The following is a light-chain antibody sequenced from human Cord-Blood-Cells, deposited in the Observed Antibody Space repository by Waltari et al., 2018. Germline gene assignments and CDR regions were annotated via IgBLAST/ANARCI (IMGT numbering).Light chain of an antibody. CDR3: QQFNSYPHT. Sequence: ALQLTQSPSSLSASVGDRVTITCRASQGSSSALAWYQQKPGKAPKLLIYDASSLESGVPSRFSGSGSGTDFTLTISSLQPEDFATYYCQQFNSYPHTFGQGTKLEIK. J-gene: IGKJ2*01. V-gene: IGKV1-13*02. CDR2: DAS. CDR1: QGSSSA.